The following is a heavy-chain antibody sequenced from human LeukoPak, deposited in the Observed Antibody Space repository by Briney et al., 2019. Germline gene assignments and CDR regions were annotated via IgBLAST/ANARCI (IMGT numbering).Heavy chain of an antibody. CDR2: IYSSGST. Sequence: PSETLSLTCTVSGGSISSYYWNWIRQPPGEGLEWIGYIYSSGSTYYNPSLKSRVTISVDRSKNQFSLKLSSVTAADTAVYYCARDGPSNDYFDYWGQGTLVTVSS. V-gene: IGHV4-59*12. CDR1: GGSISSYY. CDR3: ARDGPSNDYFDY. J-gene: IGHJ4*02. D-gene: IGHD2-8*01.